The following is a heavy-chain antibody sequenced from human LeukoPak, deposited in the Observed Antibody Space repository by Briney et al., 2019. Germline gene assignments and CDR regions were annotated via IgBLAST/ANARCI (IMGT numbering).Heavy chain of an antibody. Sequence: SETLSLTCTVSGGSISSSSYSWGWIRQPPGKGLEWIGSIYYSGTTYYNPSLKSRVTISVDTSKIQFSLKLSSVAATDTAVYFCARLRFDFWSGYTHPYFDYWGQGTLVTVSS. D-gene: IGHD3-3*01. J-gene: IGHJ4*02. V-gene: IGHV4-39*01. CDR2: IYYSGTT. CDR1: GGSISSSSYS. CDR3: ARLRFDFWSGYTHPYFDY.